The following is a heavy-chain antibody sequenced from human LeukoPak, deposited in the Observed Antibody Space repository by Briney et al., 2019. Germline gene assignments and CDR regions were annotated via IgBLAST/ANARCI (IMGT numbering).Heavy chain of an antibody. V-gene: IGHV4-59*08. CDR2: IYYSGST. Sequence: SETLSLTCTVSGGSISSYYWSWIRQPPGKGLEWIGYIYYSGSTNYNPSLKSRVTISVDTSKNQFSLKLSSVTAADTAVYYCARLLTITMVRGVIVNYYGMDVWGQGTTVTVSS. D-gene: IGHD3-10*01. CDR1: GGSISSYY. CDR3: ARLLTITMVRGVIVNYYGMDV. J-gene: IGHJ6*02.